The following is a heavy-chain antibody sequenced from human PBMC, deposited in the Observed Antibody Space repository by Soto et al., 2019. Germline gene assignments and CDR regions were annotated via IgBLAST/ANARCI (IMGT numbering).Heavy chain of an antibody. V-gene: IGHV1-69*12. J-gene: IGHJ6*02. D-gene: IGHD6-25*01. Sequence: QVQLVQSGAEVKKPGSSVKVSCKASGGTFSSYAISWVRQAPGQGLEWMGGIIPIFGTANYAQKFQGRVPXXAXEXXSTAYMELSSLRSADTAVYYCARAASEYYYYGMDVWGQGTTVTVSS. CDR2: IIPIFGTA. CDR3: ARAASEYYYYGMDV. CDR1: GGTFSSYA.